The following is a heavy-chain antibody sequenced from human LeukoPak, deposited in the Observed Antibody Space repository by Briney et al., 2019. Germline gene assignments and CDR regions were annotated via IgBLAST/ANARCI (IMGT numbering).Heavy chain of an antibody. V-gene: IGHV1-69*05. Sequence: SVKVSCKASGGTFSSYAISWVRQAPGQGLEWMGGIIPIFGTANYAQKFQGRVTITTDESTSTAYMELSSLRSEDTAVYYCAREGAGYSSSRYEGDWGQGTLVTVSS. CDR1: GGTFSSYA. J-gene: IGHJ4*02. CDR3: AREGAGYSSSRYEGD. D-gene: IGHD6-13*01. CDR2: IIPIFGTA.